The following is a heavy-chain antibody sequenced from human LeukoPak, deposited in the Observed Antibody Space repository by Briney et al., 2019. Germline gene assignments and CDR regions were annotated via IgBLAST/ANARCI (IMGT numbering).Heavy chain of an antibody. D-gene: IGHD4-17*01. CDR2: IYYSGST. V-gene: IGHV4-39*01. J-gene: IGHJ4*02. Sequence: SETLSLTCTVSGGSISSSSYYWGWLRQPPGKGLAWFGSIYYSGSTYYNPSLKSRVTISVDTSKNQFSLKLSSVTAADTAVYYCARSDYGDYFYFDYWGQGTLVTVSS. CDR1: GGSISSSSYY. CDR3: ARSDYGDYFYFDY.